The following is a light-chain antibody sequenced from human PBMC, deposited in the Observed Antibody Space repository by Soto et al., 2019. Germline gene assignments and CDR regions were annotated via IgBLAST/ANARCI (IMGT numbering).Light chain of an antibody. J-gene: IGKJ1*01. V-gene: IGKV3-20*01. CDR2: GTI. Sequence: EVVLTQSPGTLSLSPEERATNSCRASQSITSSYLAWYQQKPGQAPRLLISGTISRATGIPDRFSGSVSGTDFTLTISRLEPEDFAVYYCQQYGSPLWTFGQGTKVDIK. CDR3: QQYGSPLWT. CDR1: QSITSSY.